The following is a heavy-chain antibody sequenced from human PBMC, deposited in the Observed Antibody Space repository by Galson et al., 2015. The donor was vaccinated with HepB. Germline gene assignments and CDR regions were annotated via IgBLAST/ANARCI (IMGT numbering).Heavy chain of an antibody. CDR2: IWYDGSNK. D-gene: IGHD7-27*01. J-gene: IGHJ4*02. CDR1: GFTFSSYG. CDR3: ASQDATGDYTFDY. V-gene: IGHV3-33*01. Sequence: SLRLSCAASGFTFSSYGMHWVRQAPGKGLGWVAVIWYDGSNKYYADSVKGRFTISRDNSKNTLYLQMNSLRAEDTAVYYCASQDATGDYTFDYWGQGTLVTVSS.